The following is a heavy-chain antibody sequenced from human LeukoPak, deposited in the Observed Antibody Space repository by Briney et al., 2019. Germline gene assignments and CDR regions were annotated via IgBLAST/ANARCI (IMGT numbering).Heavy chain of an antibody. D-gene: IGHD2-21*02. CDR2: ISSSGRTI. CDR3: ARDGYCGDYTFDY. V-gene: IGHV3-48*03. Sequence: GGSLRLSCAASGFTFSNYEMNWVRQAPGKGLEWVSYISSSGRTIYYVDSVKGRFTISRDNAKNSLYLQMNSLRAEDTAVYYCARDGYCGDYTFDYWGQGTLVTVSS. CDR1: GFTFSNYE. J-gene: IGHJ4*02.